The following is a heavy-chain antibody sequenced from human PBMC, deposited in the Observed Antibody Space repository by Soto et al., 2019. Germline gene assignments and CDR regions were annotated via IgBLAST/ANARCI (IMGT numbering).Heavy chain of an antibody. CDR2: MYHSGST. CDR3: ARVEPLVRGLRWFDP. CDR1: GCSISVFY. Sequence: SETLSLTCTVSGCSISVFYWSWIRQPPGKGLEWIGYMYHSGSTNYNPSLKSRVTISVDTSKNQFSLKLSSVTAADTAVYYCARVEPLVRGLRWFDPWGQGTLVTVSS. J-gene: IGHJ5*02. V-gene: IGHV4-59*01. D-gene: IGHD3-10*01.